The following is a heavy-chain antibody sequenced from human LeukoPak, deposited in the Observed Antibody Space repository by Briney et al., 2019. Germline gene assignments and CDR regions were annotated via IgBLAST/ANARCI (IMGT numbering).Heavy chain of an antibody. Sequence: GGSLRPSCAASGFTFSSYGMHWVRQAPGKGLEWVAFIRYDGSNKYYADSVKGRFTISRDNSKNTLYLQMNSLRAEDTAVYYCAKGRSGYRSSPPDYWGQGTLVTVSS. CDR2: IRYDGSNK. CDR1: GFTFSSYG. V-gene: IGHV3-30*02. CDR3: AKGRSGYRSSPPDY. J-gene: IGHJ4*02. D-gene: IGHD6-13*01.